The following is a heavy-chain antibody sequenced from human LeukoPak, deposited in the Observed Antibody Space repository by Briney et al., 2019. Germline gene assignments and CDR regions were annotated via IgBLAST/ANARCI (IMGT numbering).Heavy chain of an antibody. CDR2: IYYSGST. J-gene: IGHJ5*02. D-gene: IGHD6-13*01. CDR1: GGSISSSSYY. CDR3: ASEGGVAYSSSWYTYNWFDP. Sequence: PSETLSLTCTVSGGSISSSSYYWGWIRQPPGKGLEWIGSIYYSGSTYYNPSLKGRVTISVDTSKNQFSLKLSSVTAADTAVYYCASEGGVAYSSSWYTYNWFDPWGQGTLVTVSS. V-gene: IGHV4-39*01.